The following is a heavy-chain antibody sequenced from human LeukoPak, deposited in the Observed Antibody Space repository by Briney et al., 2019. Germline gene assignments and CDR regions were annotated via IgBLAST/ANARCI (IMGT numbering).Heavy chain of an antibody. CDR3: ARARSGSGWYGGRYYFDY. CDR1: GGSISSYY. V-gene: IGHV4-59*01. CDR2: IYYSGST. D-gene: IGHD6-19*01. Sequence: SETLSLTCTVSGGSISSYYWGWIRQPPGKGLEWIGYIYYSGSTNYNPSLKSRVTISVDTSKSQFSLKLSSVTAADTAVYYCARARSGSGWYGGRYYFDYWGQGTLVTVSS. J-gene: IGHJ4*02.